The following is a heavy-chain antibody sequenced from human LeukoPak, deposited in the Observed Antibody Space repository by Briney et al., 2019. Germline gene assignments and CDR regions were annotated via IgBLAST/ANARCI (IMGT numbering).Heavy chain of an antibody. CDR2: IYYSGST. CDR1: GGSISSSSYY. V-gene: IGHV4-39*01. D-gene: IGHD6-13*01. CDR3: ARQVAAEDYFDY. J-gene: IGHJ4*02. Sequence: ASETLSLTCTVSGGSISSSSYYWGWIRQPPGKGLEWIGSIYYSGSTYYNPSLKSRVTISVDTSKNQFSLKLSSVTAADTAVYYCARQVAAEDYFDYWGQGTLVTVSS.